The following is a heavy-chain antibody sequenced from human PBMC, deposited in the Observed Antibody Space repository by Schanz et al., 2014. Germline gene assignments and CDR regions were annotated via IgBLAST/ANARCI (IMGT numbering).Heavy chain of an antibody. D-gene: IGHD3-22*01. CDR3: AREVGLYDRGWFDP. CDR1: GDTFSKYN. CDR2: IIPILGIA. Sequence: QVQLVQSGPEVKKPGSSVKVSCQAFGDTFSKYNIMWVRQVPGQGLEWLGRIIPILGIATYAQKFQGRLTITADKSTSTAYMELSSLRSEDTAMYYCAREVGLYDRGWFDPWGQGTLVTVSS. V-gene: IGHV1-69*08. J-gene: IGHJ5*02.